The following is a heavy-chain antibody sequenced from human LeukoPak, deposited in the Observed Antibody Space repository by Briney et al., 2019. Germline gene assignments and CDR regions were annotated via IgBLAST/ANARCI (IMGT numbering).Heavy chain of an antibody. CDR2: ISAYNGNT. CDR3: ARDKPARRELRGSFDY. D-gene: IGHD1-26*01. J-gene: IGHJ4*02. V-gene: IGHV1-18*01. CDR1: GYTFTSYG. Sequence: ASVKVSCKASGYTFTSYGISWVRQAPGQGLEWMGWISAYNGNTNYVQKLQGRVTMTTDTSTSTAYMELRSLRSDDTAVYYCARDKPARRELRGSFDYWGQGTLVTVSS.